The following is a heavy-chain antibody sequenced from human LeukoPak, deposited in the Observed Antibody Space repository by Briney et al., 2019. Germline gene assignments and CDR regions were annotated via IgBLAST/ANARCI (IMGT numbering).Heavy chain of an antibody. CDR2: IRGDNGNT. V-gene: IGHV1-18*01. J-gene: IGHJ4*02. D-gene: IGHD3-9*01. CDR1: GYTFSSYG. Sequence: ASVKVPCKASGYTFSSYGISWVRQAPGQGLEWVGWIRGDNGNTNYAQNFQGRVTMTTDTSTSTAYMELRSLGSDETAVYYCARVDLLTGYYFFDYWGQGTLVTVSS. CDR3: ARVDLLTGYYFFDY.